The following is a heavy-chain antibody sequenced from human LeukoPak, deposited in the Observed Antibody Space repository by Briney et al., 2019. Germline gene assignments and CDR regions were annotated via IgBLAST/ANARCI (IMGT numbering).Heavy chain of an antibody. Sequence: SETLSLTCTVSGGSISSGSYYWSWVRQPAGKGLEWIGRIYTSGSTNYNPSLKSRVTISIDTSKNHFSLNLSSVTAADTAVYYCARDDARGGSFLDYLLYFQHWGQGTLVTVSS. V-gene: IGHV4-61*02. CDR3: ARDDARGGSFLDYLLYFQH. D-gene: IGHD5-12*01. CDR1: GGSISSGSYY. J-gene: IGHJ1*01. CDR2: IYTSGST.